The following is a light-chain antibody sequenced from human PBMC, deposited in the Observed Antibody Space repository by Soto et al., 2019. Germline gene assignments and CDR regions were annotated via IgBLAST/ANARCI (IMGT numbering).Light chain of an antibody. Sequence: EIVLTQSPGTLSLSPGERATLSCRASQSVSSSYLAWYQRKPGQAPRLLIYGASSRATGIPERFSGSGSGTEFTLTISRLEPEDFAVYYCQQFGSSSYTFGQGTKLEIK. CDR1: QSVSSSY. CDR2: GAS. V-gene: IGKV3-20*01. CDR3: QQFGSSSYT. J-gene: IGKJ2*01.